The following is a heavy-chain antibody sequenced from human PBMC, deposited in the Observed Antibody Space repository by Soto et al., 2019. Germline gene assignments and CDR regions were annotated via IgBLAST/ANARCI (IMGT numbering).Heavy chain of an antibody. V-gene: IGHV4-34*01. CDR1: XXSLSDNY. Sequence: PSETLSLTCAVXXXSLSDNYCNWLRQPPGKGLEWIGEINHSGNTKSXPXXXXXXXXXIDTSXXQLSLNLRSVSAADTAVYYCARGRGEFDAWGQGTQVTVS. D-gene: IGHD2-21*01. CDR3: ARGRGEFDA. J-gene: IGHJ5*02. CDR2: INHSGNT.